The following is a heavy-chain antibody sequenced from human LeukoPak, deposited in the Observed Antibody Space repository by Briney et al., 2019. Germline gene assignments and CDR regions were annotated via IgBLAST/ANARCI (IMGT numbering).Heavy chain of an antibody. CDR1: GFTFSSYA. J-gene: IGHJ4*02. V-gene: IGHV3-23*01. CDR2: ISGSGGST. CDR3: AKGGIQLWLMYY. Sequence: PGGSLRLSCAASGFTFSSYAMSWVRQAPGKGLEWVSAISGSGGSTYYADSVKGRLTISSDNSKNTLYLQMNSLRAEDTAVYYCAKGGIQLWLMYYWGQGTLVTVSS. D-gene: IGHD5-18*01.